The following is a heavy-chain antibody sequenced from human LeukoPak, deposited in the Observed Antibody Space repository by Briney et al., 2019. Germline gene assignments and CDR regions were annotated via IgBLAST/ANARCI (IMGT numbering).Heavy chain of an antibody. D-gene: IGHD1-26*01. J-gene: IGHJ3*02. CDR1: GFTFRNAW. CDR2: ISSSGSNI. CDR3: ARSKWELFHRDALDI. V-gene: IGHV3-11*04. Sequence: GGPLRLSCAASGFTFRNAWMSWLRQAPGKGLEGVSYISSSGSNIYYADSVKGRFTISRDNAKNSLYLQMNSLRAEDTAVYYCARSKWELFHRDALDIWGQGAMATVSS.